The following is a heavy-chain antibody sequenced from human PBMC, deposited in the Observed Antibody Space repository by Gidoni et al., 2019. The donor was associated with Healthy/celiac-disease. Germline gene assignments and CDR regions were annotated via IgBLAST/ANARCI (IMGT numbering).Heavy chain of an antibody. CDR1: GFTFSNAW. D-gene: IGHD1-26*01. Sequence: EVQLVESGGGLVKPGGSLRLSCAASGFTFSNAWMSWVRQAPGKGLEWVGRIKSKTDGGTTDYAAPVKGRFTISRDDSKNTLYLQMNSLKTEDTAVYYCTTGISWSGSYTVDYWGQGTLVTVSS. J-gene: IGHJ4*02. V-gene: IGHV3-15*01. CDR3: TTGISWSGSYTVDY. CDR2: IKSKTDGGTT.